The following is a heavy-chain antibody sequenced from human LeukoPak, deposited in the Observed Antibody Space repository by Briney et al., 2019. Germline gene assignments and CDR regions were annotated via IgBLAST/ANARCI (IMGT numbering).Heavy chain of an antibody. CDR2: ISGSSSYI. J-gene: IGHJ6*02. CDR1: GFTFSSYS. CDR3: ARVTHYDFWSGSLDV. V-gene: IGHV3-21*04. Sequence: GGSLRLSCAASGFTFSSYSMNWVRQAPGKGLEWVSSISGSSSYINYADSVKGRFTISRENAKNSLYLQMNSLRAEDTAVYYCARVTHYDFWSGSLDVWGQGTTVTVSS. D-gene: IGHD3-3*01.